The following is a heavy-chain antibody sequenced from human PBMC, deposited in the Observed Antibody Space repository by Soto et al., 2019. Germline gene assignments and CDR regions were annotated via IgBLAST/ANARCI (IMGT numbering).Heavy chain of an antibody. CDR3: ARDPRPYYYDSSGRNWFDP. V-gene: IGHV1-46*01. Sequence: ASVKVSCKASGYTFTSYYMHWVRQAPGQGLEWMGIINPSGGSTSYAQKFQGRVTMTRDTSTSTVYMELSSLRSEDTTVYYCARDPRPYYYDSSGRNWFDPWGQGTLVTVSS. J-gene: IGHJ5*02. CDR2: INPSGGST. D-gene: IGHD3-22*01. CDR1: GYTFTSYY.